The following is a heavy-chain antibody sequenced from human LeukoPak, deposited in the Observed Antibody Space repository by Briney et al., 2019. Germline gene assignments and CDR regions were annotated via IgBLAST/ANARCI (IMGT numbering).Heavy chain of an antibody. J-gene: IGHJ5*02. CDR2: IYYSGST. CDR3: AREVVVVPAAMGNNWFDP. D-gene: IGHD2-2*01. V-gene: IGHV4-59*12. Sequence: SETLSLTCTVSGGSISSYYWSWIRQPPGEGLEWIGYIYYSGSTNYNPSLKSRVTISVDTSKNQFSLKLSSVTAADTAVYYCAREVVVVPAAMGNNWFDPWGQGTLVTVSS. CDR1: GGSISSYY.